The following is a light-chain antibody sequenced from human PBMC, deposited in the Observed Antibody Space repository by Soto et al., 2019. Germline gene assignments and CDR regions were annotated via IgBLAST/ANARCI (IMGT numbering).Light chain of an antibody. CDR1: QGISGW. CDR2: AAS. Sequence: DIQMTPSPSSVSASVGDRVTITCRASQGISGWLAWYQQKPGKAPKLLIYAASSLQSGVQSRFSGSGSGTDFTLTIRSLQPEDFATYYCQQANSVPLTFGGGTKVEIK. CDR3: QQANSVPLT. J-gene: IGKJ4*01. V-gene: IGKV1-12*01.